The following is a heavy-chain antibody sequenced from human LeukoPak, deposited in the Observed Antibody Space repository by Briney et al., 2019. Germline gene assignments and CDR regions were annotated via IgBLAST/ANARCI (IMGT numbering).Heavy chain of an antibody. CDR1: GFTFSSYG. J-gene: IGHJ4*02. CDR2: IRYDGSNK. V-gene: IGHV3-30*02. Sequence: GGSLRLSCAASGFTFSSYGMHWVRQAPGKGLEWVAFIRYDGSNKYYADSVKGRFTISRDNSKNTLYLQMNSLRAEDTAVYYCAKGPSRIAAAGTVYWGQGTLVTVSS. D-gene: IGHD6-13*01. CDR3: AKGPSRIAAAGTVY.